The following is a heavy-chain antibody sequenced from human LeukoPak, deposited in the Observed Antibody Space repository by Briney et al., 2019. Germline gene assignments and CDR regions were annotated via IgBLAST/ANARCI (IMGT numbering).Heavy chain of an antibody. CDR3: AKASSSSSYLDY. CDR2: ISWDGGST. V-gene: IGHV3-43D*03. CDR1: GFTFDDYA. D-gene: IGHD6-6*01. Sequence: PGGSLRLSCAASGFTFDDYAMHWVRQAPGKGLEWVSLISWDGGSTYYADSVKGRFTISRDNSKNSLYLQMNSLRAVDTALYYCAKASSSSSYLDYWGQGTLVTVSS. J-gene: IGHJ4*02.